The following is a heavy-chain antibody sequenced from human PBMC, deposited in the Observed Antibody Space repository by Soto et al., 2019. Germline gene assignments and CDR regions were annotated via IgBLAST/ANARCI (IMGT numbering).Heavy chain of an antibody. CDR2: ISYDGMNK. D-gene: IGHD1-26*01. J-gene: IGHJ4*02. CDR1: GFTFSTYS. V-gene: IGHV3-30*14. Sequence: QVQLVESGGGVVQPGGSLRLSCVASGFTFSTYSIHWVRQAPGRGLEWLTIISYDGMNKYYADSVKGRITISRDNSRNTVFLQMNSLRTEDTAVYYCARDPDTSGSYRYYFDNWGQGTRVTVSS. CDR3: ARDPDTSGSYRYYFDN.